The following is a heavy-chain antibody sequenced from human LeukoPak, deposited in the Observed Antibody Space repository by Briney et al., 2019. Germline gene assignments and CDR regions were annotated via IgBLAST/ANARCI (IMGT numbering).Heavy chain of an antibody. CDR2: ISGSGGST. V-gene: IGHV3-23*01. D-gene: IGHD3-10*01. CDR3: ASDGSGSYSLSTD. J-gene: IGHJ4*02. Sequence: QAGGSLRLSCAASGFTFSSYAMSWVRQAPGKGLEWVSAISGSGGSTYYADSVKGRFTISRDNSKNTLYLQMNSLRAEDTAVYYCASDGSGSYSLSTDWGQGTLVTVSS. CDR1: GFTFSSYA.